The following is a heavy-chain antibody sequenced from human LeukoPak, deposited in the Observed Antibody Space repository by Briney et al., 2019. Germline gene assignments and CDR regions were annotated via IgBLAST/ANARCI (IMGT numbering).Heavy chain of an antibody. D-gene: IGHD2-2*01. CDR2: SSGTGYNM. Sequence: ASVKVSCKASGYTFSAYGITWVRQAPGQGLEWMAWSSGTGYNMEYAQKFQGRVTMTTDTSTSTAYLKLRSLRSDDTAVYYCARSRCSDSTSCYYFFFFDSWGQGSLVTVSS. J-gene: IGHJ4*02. CDR1: GYTFSAYG. V-gene: IGHV1-18*01. CDR3: ARSRCSDSTSCYYFFFFDS.